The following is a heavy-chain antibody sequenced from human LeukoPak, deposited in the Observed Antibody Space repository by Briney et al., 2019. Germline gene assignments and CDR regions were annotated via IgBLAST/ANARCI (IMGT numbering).Heavy chain of an antibody. CDR2: IKEDGSEK. CDR3: VREIGSAARGR. J-gene: IGHJ4*02. D-gene: IGHD6-13*01. Sequence: PGGSLRLSCAASGFTFDSYWMSWVRQAPGKGLEWVANIKEDGSEKYYVDSVKGRFTISRDNAKNSVYLQMNSLRAEDTAVYYCVREIGSAARGRWGQGTLVTVSS. V-gene: IGHV3-7*05. CDR1: GFTFDSYW.